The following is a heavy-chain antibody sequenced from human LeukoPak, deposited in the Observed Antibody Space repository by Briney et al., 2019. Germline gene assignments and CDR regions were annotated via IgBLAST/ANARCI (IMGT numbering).Heavy chain of an antibody. CDR2: IKQDGSER. CDR1: GFTFSSYW. D-gene: IGHD3-10*01. Sequence: PGGSLRLSCAASGFTFSSYWMSWVRQAPGKGLEWVANIKQDGSERYYVDSVKGRFTISRDNAKNSLSLQMNNLRVEDTAVYYCARAGSHWHYVYWGQGTVVTVS. V-gene: IGHV3-7*01. CDR3: ARAGSHWHYVY. J-gene: IGHJ4*02.